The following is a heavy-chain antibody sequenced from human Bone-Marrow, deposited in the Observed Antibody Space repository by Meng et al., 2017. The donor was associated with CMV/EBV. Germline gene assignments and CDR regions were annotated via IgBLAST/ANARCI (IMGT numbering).Heavy chain of an antibody. D-gene: IGHD4-17*01. J-gene: IGHJ4*02. Sequence: SETLSPTCTVSGGSISSYYWSWIRQPPGNRLEWIGYVYYSGSTNYNPSLKSRVTISVDTSKNRFSLKLSSVTAADTAVYYCARASYGDYGGHYFDYRGPGTLVTVSS. V-gene: IGHV4-59*01. CDR2: VYYSGST. CDR1: GGSISSYY. CDR3: ARASYGDYGGHYFDY.